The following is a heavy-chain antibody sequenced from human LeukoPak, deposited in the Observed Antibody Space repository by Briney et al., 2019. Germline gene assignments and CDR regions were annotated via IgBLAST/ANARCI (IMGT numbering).Heavy chain of an antibody. J-gene: IGHJ4*02. V-gene: IGHV3-23*01. Sequence: GGSLRLSCAASGFTFSSYSMTWVRQAPGKGLEWVSGISGSGDSTYYADSVKGRFTISRDNSKNTVYLQMNSLRADDTAVYYCAKDRAKNWNYALDYWGQGTLVTVSS. CDR2: ISGSGDST. CDR1: GFTFSSYS. D-gene: IGHD1-7*01. CDR3: AKDRAKNWNYALDY.